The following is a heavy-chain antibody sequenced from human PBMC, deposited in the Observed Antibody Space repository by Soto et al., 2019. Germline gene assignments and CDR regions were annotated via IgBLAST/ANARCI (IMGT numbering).Heavy chain of an antibody. CDR1: GGSFSGYY. D-gene: IGHD5-12*01. Sequence: PSDTLSLTCAVYGGSFSGYYWSWIRQPPGKGLEWIGEINHSGSTNYNPSLKSRVTISVDTSKNQFSLKLSSVTAADTAVYYCARAKGYYSGYVGYWGQGTLVTVSS. V-gene: IGHV4-34*01. J-gene: IGHJ4*02. CDR3: ARAKGYYSGYVGY. CDR2: INHSGST.